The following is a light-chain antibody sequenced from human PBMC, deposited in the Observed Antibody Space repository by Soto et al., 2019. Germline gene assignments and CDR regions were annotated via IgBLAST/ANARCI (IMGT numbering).Light chain of an antibody. V-gene: IGLV1-47*01. Sequence: QSVLTQPPSASGTPGQGVIISCSGSTSNIGSNYVYWYQQLPGTAPKLLIYRNNQRPSGVPDRFSGSKSDTSASLAISGLRSDDEADYFCATWDDSLNGFYVFGTGTKVTVL. J-gene: IGLJ1*01. CDR3: ATWDDSLNGFYV. CDR1: TSNIGSNY. CDR2: RNN.